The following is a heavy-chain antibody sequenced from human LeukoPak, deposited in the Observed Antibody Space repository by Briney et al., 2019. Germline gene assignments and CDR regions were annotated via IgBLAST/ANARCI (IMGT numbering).Heavy chain of an antibody. CDR3: AKDRYYYDSSSPPPTGMDV. CDR1: GFTFSSYA. Sequence: GGSLRLSCAAPGFTFSSYAMSWVRQAPGRGLELVSAISGSGGSTYYADSVKGRFTISRDNSKNTLYLQMNSLRAEDTAVYYCAKDRYYYDSSSPPPTGMDVWGQGTTVTVSS. CDR2: ISGSGGST. D-gene: IGHD3-22*01. J-gene: IGHJ6*02. V-gene: IGHV3-23*01.